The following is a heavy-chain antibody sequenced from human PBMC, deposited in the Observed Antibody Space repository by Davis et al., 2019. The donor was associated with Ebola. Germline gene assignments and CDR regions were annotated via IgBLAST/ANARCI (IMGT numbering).Heavy chain of an antibody. D-gene: IGHD6-13*01. V-gene: IGHV1-18*01. Sequence: KLQGRVTMTTDTSTSTAYMELRSLRSEDTAVYYCARDRIAAAGDYWGQGTLVTVSS. J-gene: IGHJ4*02. CDR3: ARDRIAAAGDY.